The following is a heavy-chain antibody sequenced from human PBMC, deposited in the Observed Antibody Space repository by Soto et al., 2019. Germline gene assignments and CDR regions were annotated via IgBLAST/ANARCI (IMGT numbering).Heavy chain of an antibody. J-gene: IGHJ3*02. D-gene: IGHD5-18*01. V-gene: IGHV3-64D*06. Sequence: GGSLRLSCVASGFTFTPYAMSWVRQAPGKGLEYVSAISSNGGSTYYADSVKGRFTISRDNSKNTLYLQMSSLRAEDTAVYYCVKQDGYSYAFDIWGQGTMVTVSS. CDR3: VKQDGYSYAFDI. CDR1: GFTFTPYA. CDR2: ISSNGGST.